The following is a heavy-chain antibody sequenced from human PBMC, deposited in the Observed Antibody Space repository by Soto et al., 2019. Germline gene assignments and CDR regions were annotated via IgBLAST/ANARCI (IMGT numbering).Heavy chain of an antibody. CDR2: ISGSGDNI. J-gene: IGHJ5*02. V-gene: IGHV3-11*01. CDR1: GFSFSDYY. Sequence: QVQLVESGGGFVKPGGSLRVSCAASGFSFSDYYMTWIRQAPGEGLEWGSYISGSGDNIHYADSVKGRFTISRDNAKNSLYLQMDSLRVEDTAVYYCARGACITCYYDDWFDTWGQGTLVTVSS. CDR3: ARGACITCYYDDWFDT. D-gene: IGHD2-15*01.